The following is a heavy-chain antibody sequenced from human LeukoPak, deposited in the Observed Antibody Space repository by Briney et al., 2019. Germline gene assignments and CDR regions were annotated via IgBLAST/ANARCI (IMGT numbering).Heavy chain of an antibody. D-gene: IGHD1-26*01. Sequence: SQTLSLTFAISGDSVSINSAAWNWIRQSPSRGLEWLGRTYYRSKWYNDYAVSVKSRITINPDTSKNQFSLQLNSVTPEDTAVYYCARQRYPTKNPMGGIDYWGQGTLVTVSS. CDR3: ARQRYPTKNPMGGIDY. V-gene: IGHV6-1*01. J-gene: IGHJ4*02. CDR2: TYYRSKWYN. CDR1: GDSVSINSAA.